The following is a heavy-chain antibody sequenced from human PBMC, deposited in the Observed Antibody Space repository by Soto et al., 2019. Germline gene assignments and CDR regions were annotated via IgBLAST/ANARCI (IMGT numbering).Heavy chain of an antibody. Sequence: ASVKVSCKASGYTFTSYGISWVRQAPGQGLEWMGWISAYNGNTNYAQKLQGRVTMTTDTSTSTAYMELRSLRSDDTAVYYCARIRVSDLRYCSSTSCPINWFDPWGQGTLVTVSS. V-gene: IGHV1-18*01. CDR2: ISAYNGNT. J-gene: IGHJ5*02. CDR1: GYTFTSYG. D-gene: IGHD2-2*01. CDR3: ARIRVSDLRYCSSTSCPINWFDP.